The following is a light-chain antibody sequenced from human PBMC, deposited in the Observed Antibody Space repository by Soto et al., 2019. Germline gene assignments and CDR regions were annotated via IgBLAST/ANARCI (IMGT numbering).Light chain of an antibody. Sequence: VLTQAPAALSLSPGERATLSCRASQSVSSYLAWYQQKPGQAPRLLIYDASNRATGIPARFSGSGSGTDFTLTISSLEPEDFAVYYCQQRSNWPITFGQGTRLEIK. CDR3: QQRSNWPIT. CDR1: QSVSSY. CDR2: DAS. J-gene: IGKJ5*01. V-gene: IGKV3-11*01.